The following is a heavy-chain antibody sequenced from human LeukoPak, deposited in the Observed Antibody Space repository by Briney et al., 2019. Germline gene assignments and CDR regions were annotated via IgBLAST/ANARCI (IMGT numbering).Heavy chain of an antibody. D-gene: IGHD4-17*01. Sequence: SETLSLTCTVSGDSIRSSSYYWGWIRQPPGKGLEWIGSISYRGSTFYNPSLKSRVTISLDTSKNQFSLKLRSVTAEDTAVYYCARVCYGDYWCYYYYMDVWGKGTTVTISS. CDR1: GDSIRSSSYY. J-gene: IGHJ6*03. V-gene: IGHV4-39*07. CDR2: ISYRGST. CDR3: ARVCYGDYWCYYYYMDV.